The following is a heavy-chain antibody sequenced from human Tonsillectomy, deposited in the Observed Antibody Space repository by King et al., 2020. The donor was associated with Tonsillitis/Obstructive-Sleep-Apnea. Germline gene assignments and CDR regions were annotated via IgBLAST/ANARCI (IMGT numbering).Heavy chain of an antibody. V-gene: IGHV3-53*01. D-gene: IGHD3-10*01. J-gene: IGHJ5*02. CDR2: IYSGGST. Sequence: EVQLVESGGGVIQPGGSLTLSCAASGFTFSSNYMSWVRQAPGKGLEWVAVIYSGGSTYYADSVKGRFTISRDNSKNTLYLQMNSLRAEDTAVYYCARAWFGELSRWFDPWGQGTLVTVSS. CDR1: GFTFSSNY. CDR3: ARAWFGELSRWFDP.